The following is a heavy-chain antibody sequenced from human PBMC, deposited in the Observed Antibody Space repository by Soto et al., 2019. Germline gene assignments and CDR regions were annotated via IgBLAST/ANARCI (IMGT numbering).Heavy chain of an antibody. CDR2: ISSSGSTI. V-gene: IGHV3-48*03. D-gene: IGHD6-13*01. Sequence: EVQLVESGGGLVQPGGSLRLSCAASGFTFSSYEMNWVRQAPGKGLEWVSYISSSGSTIYYADSVKGRFTISRDNAKNSLYLQMNSLRAEDTAVYYCARAAARVSGIAAAKSPDFDYWGQGTLVTVSS. CDR3: ARAAARVSGIAAAKSPDFDY. J-gene: IGHJ4*02. CDR1: GFTFSSYE.